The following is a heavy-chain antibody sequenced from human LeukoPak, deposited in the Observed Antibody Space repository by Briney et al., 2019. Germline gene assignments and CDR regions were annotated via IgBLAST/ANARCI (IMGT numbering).Heavy chain of an antibody. J-gene: IGHJ4*02. Sequence: MTSETLSLTCTVSGCSISGYYWSWIRQPPGKGLEWIGYLYSSGSTNYNPSLKGRVTISLDTSENQFSLKLSSVTAADTAVYYCARHYYDRSDSYSFDYWGQGTLLTVSS. V-gene: IGHV4-59*08. D-gene: IGHD3-22*01. CDR3: ARHYYDRSDSYSFDY. CDR1: GCSISGYY. CDR2: LYSSGST.